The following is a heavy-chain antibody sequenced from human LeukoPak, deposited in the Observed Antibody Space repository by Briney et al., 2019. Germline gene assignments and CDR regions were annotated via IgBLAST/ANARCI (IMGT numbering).Heavy chain of an antibody. CDR1: GGTFSSYA. V-gene: IGHV1-69*04. D-gene: IGHD4-17*01. CDR3: ASVANDYGDYEFGY. J-gene: IGHJ4*02. Sequence: SVKVSCKASGGTFSSYAISWVRQAPGQGLEWMGRIIPILGIANYAQKFQGRVTITADKSTSTAYMELSSLRAEDTAVYYCASVANDYGDYEFGYWGQGTLVTVSS. CDR2: IIPILGIA.